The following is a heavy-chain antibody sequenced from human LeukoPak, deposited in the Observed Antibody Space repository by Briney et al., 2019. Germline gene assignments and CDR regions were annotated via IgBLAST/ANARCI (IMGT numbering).Heavy chain of an antibody. Sequence: QSGGSLRLSCAASGFMFSSYGMYWVRQAPGKGLEWVAVIWYDGSNKYYADSVKGRFTISRDNSKNTLYLQMDGLRVEDTAVYYCAKGPSDTTLATAFDYWGQGTLVTVSS. V-gene: IGHV3-33*06. CDR3: AKGPSDTTLATAFDY. CDR2: IWYDGSNK. CDR1: GFMFSSYG. D-gene: IGHD5-18*01. J-gene: IGHJ4*02.